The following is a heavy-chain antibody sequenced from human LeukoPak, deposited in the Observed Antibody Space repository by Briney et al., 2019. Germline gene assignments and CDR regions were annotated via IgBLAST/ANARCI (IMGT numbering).Heavy chain of an antibody. J-gene: IGHJ4*02. CDR1: GGPNSRYH. D-gene: IGHD3-22*01. CDR3: GRVTGYMIEDYFDY. CDR2: IYYRGSP. V-gene: IGHV4-59*12. Sequence: PSETLSLTRTVSGGPNSRYHCSGIRQPPGGALEWMGYIYYRGSPNYSPSLESRHTISVHTSKNEFSQSQRCETGAHTAVYYCGRVTGYMIEDYFDYWGQGTLVTVSS.